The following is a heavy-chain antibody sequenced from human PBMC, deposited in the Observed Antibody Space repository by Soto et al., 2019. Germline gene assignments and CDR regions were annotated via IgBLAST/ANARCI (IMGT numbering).Heavy chain of an antibody. CDR3: ARELTVIVDN. D-gene: IGHD3-22*01. CDR1: GYTFTSYD. CDR2: MNPNSGNT. Sequence: QVQLVQSGAEAKKPGASVKVSCKASGYTFTSYDVNWVRQATGQGLEWMGWMNPNSGNTVYAQKFQGRVTMTRNTSISTAYMELSGLRSEDTAVYYCARELTVIVDNWGQGTLVAVSS. V-gene: IGHV1-8*01. J-gene: IGHJ4*02.